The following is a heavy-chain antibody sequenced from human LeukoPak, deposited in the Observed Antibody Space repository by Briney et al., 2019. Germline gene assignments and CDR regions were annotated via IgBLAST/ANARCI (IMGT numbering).Heavy chain of an antibody. D-gene: IGHD1-26*01. Sequence: SETLSLTCTVSGGSLSGFYWGWIRQPPGKGLEWIGYVYYSGNTNYNPSLKSRVTISVDTSKNQFSLKLTSVTAADTAMYYCARGMGMSDYWGQGTLVTVSS. J-gene: IGHJ4*02. CDR2: VYYSGNT. CDR3: ARGMGMSDY. CDR1: GGSLSGFY. V-gene: IGHV4-59*01.